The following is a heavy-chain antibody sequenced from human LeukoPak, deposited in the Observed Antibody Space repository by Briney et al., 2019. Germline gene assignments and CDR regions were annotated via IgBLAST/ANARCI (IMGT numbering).Heavy chain of an antibody. CDR1: GNIFSDYC. CDR2: ICPRDSDA. Sequence: GESLKISCKASGNIFSDYCIAWVRQMPAKGLEWMGIICPRDSDARYSPSFQGQVTISADKSISTAYLQWSSLKASDTAMYYCARRYCTSTSCFHLYYWGQGTLVTASS. D-gene: IGHD2-2*01. J-gene: IGHJ4*02. V-gene: IGHV5-51*01. CDR3: ARRYCTSTSCFHLYY.